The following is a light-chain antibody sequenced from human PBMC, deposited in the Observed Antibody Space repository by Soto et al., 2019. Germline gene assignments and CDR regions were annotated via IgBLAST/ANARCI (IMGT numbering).Light chain of an antibody. CDR3: QQRSDWPRVT. J-gene: IGKJ4*02. CDR2: AAS. CDR1: QSVSRY. V-gene: IGKV3-11*01. Sequence: EIVLTQSPATLSLSPGERATLSCRASQSVSRYLAWYQQRIGQAPRLLIYAASNSATGIPARFSGSGSGTDFTLTISSLDPEEFAFYYCQQRSDWPRVTFGGGTRVEI.